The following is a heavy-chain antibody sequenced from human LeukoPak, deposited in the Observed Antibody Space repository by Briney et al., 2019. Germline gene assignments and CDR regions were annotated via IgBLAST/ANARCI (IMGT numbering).Heavy chain of an antibody. D-gene: IGHD6-13*01. V-gene: IGHV3-23*01. CDR2: ISGSGDST. Sequence: GGSLRLSCAASGFTFSSYAMSWVRQAPGKGLEWVSAISGSGDSTYYADSVKGRFTISRDNSKNTLYLQMNSLRAEDTAVYYCAKGTGIAAAGLIDYWGQGTLVTVSS. CDR1: GFTFSSYA. CDR3: AKGTGIAAAGLIDY. J-gene: IGHJ4*02.